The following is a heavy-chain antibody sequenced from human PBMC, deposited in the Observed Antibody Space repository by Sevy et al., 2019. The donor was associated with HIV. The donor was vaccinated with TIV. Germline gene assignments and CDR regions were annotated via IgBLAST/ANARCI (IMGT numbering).Heavy chain of an antibody. J-gene: IGHJ3*02. CDR1: GGTFSSYA. Sequence: ASVKVSCKASGGTFSSYAISWVRQAPGQGLEWMGGIIPIFGTANYAQKFQGRVTITADESTSTAYMELSSLRSEETAVYYCAATYYYDSSGYRNLDAFDIWGQGTMVTVSS. CDR3: AATYYYDSSGYRNLDAFDI. V-gene: IGHV1-69*13. D-gene: IGHD3-22*01. CDR2: IIPIFGTA.